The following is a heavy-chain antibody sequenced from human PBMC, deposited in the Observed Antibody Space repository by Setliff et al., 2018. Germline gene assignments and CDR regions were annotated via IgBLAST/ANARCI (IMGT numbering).Heavy chain of an antibody. D-gene: IGHD6-19*01. CDR3: ARVTIAVAGYFDF. CDR1: GYTFTGYY. CDR2: INPNSGGT. V-gene: IGHV1-2*02. J-gene: IGHJ4*02. Sequence: ASVKVSCKASGYTFTGYYMHWVRQAPGQGLEWMGWINPNSGGTNYAHKFQGRVTMTSDTSTSTAYMELRSLRSDDTAVYYCARVTIAVAGYFDFWGQGTLVTVSS.